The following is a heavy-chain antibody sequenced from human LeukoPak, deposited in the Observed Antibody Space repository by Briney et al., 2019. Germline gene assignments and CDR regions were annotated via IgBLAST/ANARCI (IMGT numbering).Heavy chain of an antibody. CDR3: ARCHGDYGVVDY. CDR2: TYYRSKWYN. V-gene: IGHV6-1*01. CDR1: GDSVSSNSAA. D-gene: IGHD4-17*01. J-gene: IGHJ4*02. Sequence: SQTLSLTCAISGDSVSSNSAAWYWIRQSPSRGLEWLGRTYYRSKWYNDYAVSVKSRMTINPDTSKNQFSLQLNSVTPEDTAVYYCARCHGDYGVVDYWGQGTLVAVSS.